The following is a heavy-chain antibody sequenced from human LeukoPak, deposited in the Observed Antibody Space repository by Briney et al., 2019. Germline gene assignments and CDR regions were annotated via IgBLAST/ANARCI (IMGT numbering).Heavy chain of an antibody. D-gene: IGHD2-2*02. CDR1: GFTFRSYA. V-gene: IGHV3-23*01. J-gene: IGHJ3*02. CDR3: AKDCRDIVVVPAAIRFRNDAFDI. Sequence: GGSLRLSCAASGFTFRSYAMSWVRQAPGKGLEWVSAISGSGGSTYYADSVKGRFTISRDNSKNTLYLQMNSLRAGDTAVYYCAKDCRDIVVVPAAIRFRNDAFDIWGQGTMVTVSS. CDR2: ISGSGGST.